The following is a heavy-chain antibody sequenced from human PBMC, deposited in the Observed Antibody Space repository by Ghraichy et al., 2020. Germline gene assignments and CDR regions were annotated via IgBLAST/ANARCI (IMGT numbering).Heavy chain of an antibody. CDR1: GYSFTSYY. Sequence: ASVKVCCKASGYSFTSYYMHWVRLAPGQGLEWMGIVHPSGSSTSYAQKFQGRLTMTTDTSTSTVYMELSSLRSKDTAVYYCAREVGAFDIWGQGTMVTVSS. J-gene: IGHJ3*02. CDR3: AREVGAFDI. V-gene: IGHV1-46*01. CDR2: VHPSGSST. D-gene: IGHD3-16*01.